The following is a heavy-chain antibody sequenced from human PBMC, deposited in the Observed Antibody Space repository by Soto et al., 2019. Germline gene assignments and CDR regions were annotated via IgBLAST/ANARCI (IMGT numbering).Heavy chain of an antibody. CDR3: ARDALLRGIDY. D-gene: IGHD1-26*01. CDR1: GFTFSSYG. Sequence: GGSLRLSCAASGFTFSSYGMHWVRQAPGKGLEWVAVIWYDGSNKYYADSVKGRFTISRDNSKNTLYLQMNSLRAEDTAVYYCARDALLRGIDYWGQGTLVTVSS. J-gene: IGHJ4*02. V-gene: IGHV3-33*01. CDR2: IWYDGSNK.